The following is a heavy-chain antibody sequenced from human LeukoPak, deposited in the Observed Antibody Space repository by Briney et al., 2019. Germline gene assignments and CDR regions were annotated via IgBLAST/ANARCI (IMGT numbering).Heavy chain of an antibody. CDR3: VRDGGSYSGSAFDY. Sequence: GASVKVSCKASGYTFTGYYMHWVRQAPGQGLEWMGWINPSGGSTSYAQKFQGRVTMTRDMSTSTVYMELSSLRSEDTAVYYCVRDGGSYSGSAFDYWGQGTLVTVSS. CDR2: INPSGGST. CDR1: GYTFTGYY. D-gene: IGHD1-26*01. V-gene: IGHV1-46*01. J-gene: IGHJ4*02.